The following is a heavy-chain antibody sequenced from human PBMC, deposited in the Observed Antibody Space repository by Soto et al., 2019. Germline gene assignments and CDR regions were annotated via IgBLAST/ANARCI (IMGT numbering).Heavy chain of an antibody. D-gene: IGHD6-6*01. CDR3: ARGGYSSSSGEYYSYYYYMDV. V-gene: IGHV4-30-2*01. Sequence: SETLSLTCAVSGGCISSGVYSWSWIRQPPGKGLEWIGYIYHSGSTYYNPALKSRVTISVDRSKNQFSLKLSSVTAADTAVYYCARGGYSSSSGEYYSYYYYMDVWGKGTTVTVSS. J-gene: IGHJ6*03. CDR1: GGCISSGVYS. CDR2: IYHSGST.